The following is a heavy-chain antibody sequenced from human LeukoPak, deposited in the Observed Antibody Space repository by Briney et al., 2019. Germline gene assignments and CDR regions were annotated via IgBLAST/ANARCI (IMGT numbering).Heavy chain of an antibody. Sequence: GGSLRLSCAASGFTSSSYAMHWVRQAPGKGLEWVAVISYDGSNKYYADSVKGRFTISRDNSKNTLYLQMNSLRAEDTAVYYCARGTIFGVVAWGQGTLVTVSS. D-gene: IGHD3-3*01. CDR2: ISYDGSNK. V-gene: IGHV3-30-3*01. J-gene: IGHJ5*02. CDR3: ARGTIFGVVA. CDR1: GFTSSSYA.